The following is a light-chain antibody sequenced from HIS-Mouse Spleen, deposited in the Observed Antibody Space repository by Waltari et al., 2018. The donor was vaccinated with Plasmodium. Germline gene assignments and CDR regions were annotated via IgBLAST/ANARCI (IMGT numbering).Light chain of an antibody. V-gene: IGKV3-20*01. J-gene: IGKJ5*01. CDR2: GAS. CDR3: QQYGSSPIT. CDR1: QSVSSSY. Sequence: EIVLTQSPGPLSLSPGERATLSCMASQSVSSSYLAWYQQKPGQAPRLLIYGASRRATGSPDRFSGSGSGTDFTLTISRLEPEDFAVYYCQQYGSSPITFGQGTRLEIK.